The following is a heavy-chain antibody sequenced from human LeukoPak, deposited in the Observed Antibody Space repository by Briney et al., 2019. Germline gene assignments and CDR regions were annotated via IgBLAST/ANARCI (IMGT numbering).Heavy chain of an antibody. V-gene: IGHV3-30*18. J-gene: IGHJ4*02. CDR3: AKKFYSSGSFDY. CDR1: GFTFSSYG. CDR2: ISYDGSNK. D-gene: IGHD6-19*01. Sequence: GGSLRLSCAASGFTFSSYGIPWVRQAPGKGLEWVAVISYDGSNKYYADSVKGRFTISRDNSKNTLYLQMNSLRAEDTAVYYCAKKFYSSGSFDYWGQGTLVTVSS.